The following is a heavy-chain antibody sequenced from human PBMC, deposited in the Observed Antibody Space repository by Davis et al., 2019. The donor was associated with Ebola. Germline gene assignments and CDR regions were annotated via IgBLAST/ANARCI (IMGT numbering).Heavy chain of an antibody. V-gene: IGHV4-59*11. CDR1: GDSISSHF. D-gene: IGHD4-11*01. Sequence: SETLSLTCTVSGDSISSHFWNWIRQSPGKGLEWIATISFSGRSYYNPSLESRVSISIATSKNQFSLKLTSVAAADTAVYYCARGISDYSSNWFDPWGQGTLVTVSS. J-gene: IGHJ5*02. CDR2: ISFSGRS. CDR3: ARGISDYSSNWFDP.